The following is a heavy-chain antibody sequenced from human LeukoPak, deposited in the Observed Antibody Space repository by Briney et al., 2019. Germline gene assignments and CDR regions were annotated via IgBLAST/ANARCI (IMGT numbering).Heavy chain of an antibody. V-gene: IGHV4-31*03. CDR1: GGSISSGGYY. D-gene: IGHD3-10*01. CDR2: IYYSGST. Sequence: SETLSLTCTVSGGSISSGGYYWSWIRQHPGKGLEWIGYIYYSGSTYYNPSLKSRVTISVDTSKNQFSLKLSSVTAADTAVYYCARSGGGYGSGSLFDYWGQGTLVTVSS. CDR3: ARSGGGYGSGSLFDY. J-gene: IGHJ4*02.